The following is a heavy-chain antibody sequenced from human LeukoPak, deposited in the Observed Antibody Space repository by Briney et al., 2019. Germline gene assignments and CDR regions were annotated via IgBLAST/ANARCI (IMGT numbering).Heavy chain of an antibody. J-gene: IGHJ4*02. D-gene: IGHD5-18*01. Sequence: PSETLSLTCTASGGTISSYDLSWIRQPPGKGLEWIAYIYYSGSTNYNPSLKSRGTISVDTSKNHLSLKLRSVTAADTAAFYCARENGYGLYYWGQGNLVTVSS. CDR3: ARENGYGLYY. CDR2: IYYSGST. V-gene: IGHV4-59*01. CDR1: GGTISSYD.